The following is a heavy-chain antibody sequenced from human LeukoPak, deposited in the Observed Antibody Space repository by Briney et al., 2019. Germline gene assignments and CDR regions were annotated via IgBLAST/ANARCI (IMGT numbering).Heavy chain of an antibody. D-gene: IGHD6-13*01. CDR3: ARESWGAAAGTNWFDP. CDR2: VSSSSSTI. Sequence: PGGSLRLPCAASGFTFSSYSMNWVRQAPGKGLEWVSYVSSSSSTIYYADSVKGRFTISRDNAKNSLYLQMNSLRAEDTAVYYCARESWGAAAGTNWFDPWGQGTLVTVSS. V-gene: IGHV3-48*04. CDR1: GFTFSSYS. J-gene: IGHJ5*02.